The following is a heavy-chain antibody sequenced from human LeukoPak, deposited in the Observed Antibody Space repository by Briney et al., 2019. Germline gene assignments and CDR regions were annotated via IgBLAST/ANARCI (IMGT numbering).Heavy chain of an antibody. CDR3: ARDVIPYYYDSSGYLHYFDY. J-gene: IGHJ4*02. V-gene: IGHV1-2*02. CDR2: INPNSGGT. CDR1: GYTFTVYY. D-gene: IGHD3-22*01. Sequence: ASVKVSCKASGYTFTVYYMHWVRQAPGQGLEWMGWINPNSGGTNYAQKLQGRVTMTTDTSTSTAYMELRSLRSDDTAVYYCARDVIPYYYDSSGYLHYFDYWGQGTLVTVSS.